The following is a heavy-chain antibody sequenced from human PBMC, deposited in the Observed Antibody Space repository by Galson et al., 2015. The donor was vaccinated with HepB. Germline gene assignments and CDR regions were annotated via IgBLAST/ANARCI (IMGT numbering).Heavy chain of an antibody. V-gene: IGHV3-9*01. CDR1: GFTFDDYA. CDR2: ISWNSGSI. J-gene: IGHJ4*02. CDR3: AKDTHSGSYRPGFDY. Sequence: LRLSCAASGFTFDDYAMHWVRQAPGKGLEWVSGISWNSGSIGYADSVKGRFTISRDNAKNSLYLQMNSLRAEDTALYYCAKDTHSGSYRPGFDYWGQGTLVTVSS. D-gene: IGHD1-26*01.